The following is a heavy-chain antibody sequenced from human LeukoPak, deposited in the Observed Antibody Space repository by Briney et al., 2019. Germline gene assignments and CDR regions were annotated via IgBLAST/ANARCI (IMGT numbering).Heavy chain of an antibody. D-gene: IGHD3-10*01. CDR1: GYTFTSYY. CDR3: ATRSGSYYTSRYYGMDV. CDR2: INPSGGST. J-gene: IGHJ6*02. Sequence: ASVKVSCKASGYTFTSYYMHWVRQAPGQGLEWMGIINPSGGSTSYAQKFQGRVTMTRDTSTSTVYMELSSLRSEDTAVYYCATRSGSYYTSRYYGMDVWGQGTTVTVSS. V-gene: IGHV1-46*01.